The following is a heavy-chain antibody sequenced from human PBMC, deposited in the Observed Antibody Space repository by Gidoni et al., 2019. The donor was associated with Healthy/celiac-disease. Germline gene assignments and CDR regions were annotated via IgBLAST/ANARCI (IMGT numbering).Heavy chain of an antibody. CDR2: ISGSGGST. V-gene: IGHV3-23*01. D-gene: IGHD2-2*03. CDR1: GFTFSRDA. J-gene: IGHJ4*02. CDR3: AKLDSKGYLYYFDY. Sequence: EVQLLASGGGLVQPGGSLRLFCAASGFTFSRDAMSWVRQAPGKGLEWVSAISGSGGSTYYADSVKGRFTISRDNSKNTLYLQMNSLRAEDTAVYYCAKLDSKGYLYYFDYWGQGTLVTVSS.